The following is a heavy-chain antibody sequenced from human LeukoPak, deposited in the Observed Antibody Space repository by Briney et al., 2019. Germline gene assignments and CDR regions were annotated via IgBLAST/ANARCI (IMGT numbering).Heavy chain of an antibody. J-gene: IGHJ6*03. CDR2: IYPGDSDT. CDR3: ARRGYSYGSSYYYYMDV. V-gene: IGHV5-51*01. Sequence: GESLKISCKGSGHSFTSYWIGWVRQMPGKGLEWMGIIYPGDSDTRYSPSFQGQVTISADKSISTAYLQWSSLKASDTAMYYCARRGYSYGSSYYYYMDVWGKGTTVTVSS. D-gene: IGHD5-18*01. CDR1: GHSFTSYW.